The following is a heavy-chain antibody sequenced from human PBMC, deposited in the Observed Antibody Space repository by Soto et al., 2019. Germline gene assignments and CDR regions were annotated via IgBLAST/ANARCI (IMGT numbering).Heavy chain of an antibody. J-gene: IGHJ4*02. D-gene: IGHD3-10*01. CDR3: ARAAIVLLWFGERSSAFDY. V-gene: IGHV3-48*02. Sequence: GGSLRLSCAASGFTFSSYSMNWVRQAPGKGLEWVSYISSSSSTIYYADSVKGRFTISRDNAKNSVYLQMNSLRDEDTAVYYCARAAIVLLWFGERSSAFDYWGQGTLVTVSS. CDR2: ISSSSSTI. CDR1: GFTFSSYS.